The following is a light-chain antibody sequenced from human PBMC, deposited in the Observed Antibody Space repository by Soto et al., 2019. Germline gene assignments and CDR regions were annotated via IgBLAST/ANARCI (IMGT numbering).Light chain of an antibody. CDR3: QQSYGTPLT. Sequence: DMEMTQSPSSLSASVGDRVTITCRASQSISNYLNWYQHKPGKVPKLLIYAASSLQSGVPTRFSGSGSGTDFTPTINSLQPEDFATYSCQQSYGTPLTFGGGTKIEIK. CDR1: QSISNY. CDR2: AAS. J-gene: IGKJ4*01. V-gene: IGKV1-39*01.